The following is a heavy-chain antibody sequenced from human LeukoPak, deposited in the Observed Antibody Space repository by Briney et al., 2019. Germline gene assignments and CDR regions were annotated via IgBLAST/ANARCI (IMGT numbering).Heavy chain of an antibody. V-gene: IGHV4-4*09. CDR2: IYTSGST. CDR3: ARQGSSSSFYNWFDP. D-gene: IGHD6-6*01. J-gene: IGHJ5*02. Sequence: ETLSLTCTVSGGSISSYYWSWIRQPPGKGLEWIGYIYTSGSTNYNPSLKSLVTISVDTSKNPFSLKLSSVSAADTAVYYCARQGSSSSFYNWFDPWGQGTLVTVSS. CDR1: GGSISSYY.